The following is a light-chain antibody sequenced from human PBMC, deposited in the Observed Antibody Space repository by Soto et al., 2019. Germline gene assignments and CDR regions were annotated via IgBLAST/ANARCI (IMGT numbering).Light chain of an antibody. Sequence: QSVLTQPPSASGTPGQRVTISCSGSSSNIGGNIVNWYQQLPGTAPKLLIFGNDQRPSWVPDRFSGSKSGTSASLAISGHQSEDEANYYCAAWDDSLNGVVFGGGTKVTVL. CDR2: GND. V-gene: IGLV1-44*01. J-gene: IGLJ2*01. CDR3: AAWDDSLNGVV. CDR1: SSNIGGNI.